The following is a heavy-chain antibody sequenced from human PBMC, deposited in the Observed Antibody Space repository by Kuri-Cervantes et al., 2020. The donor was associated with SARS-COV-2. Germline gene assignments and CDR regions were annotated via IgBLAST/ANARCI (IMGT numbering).Heavy chain of an antibody. CDR1: GYTFTDYY. J-gene: IGHJ3*02. Sequence: ASVKVSCKASGYTFTDYYMHWVRQAPGQGLEWMGWINPNSGGTNYAQKFQGWVTMTRDTSISTVYMELSRLRSDDTAVYYCARLTPFRRLVVISLGGAFDIWGQGKMVTVSS. CDR3: ARLTPFRRLVVISLGGAFDI. D-gene: IGHD3-22*01. V-gene: IGHV1-2*04. CDR2: INPNSGGT.